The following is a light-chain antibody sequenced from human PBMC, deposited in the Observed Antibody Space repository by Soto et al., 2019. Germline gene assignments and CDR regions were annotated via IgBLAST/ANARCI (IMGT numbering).Light chain of an antibody. J-gene: IGLJ2*01. CDR3: CSYAGSSWI. Sequence: QSVLTQPRSVSGSPGQSVTISCTGTNSDVGHYNYVSWYQQHPGKAPKLIIFDVDKRPSGVPDRFSGSKSGNTASLTISGLRAEDVADYYCCSYAGSSWIFGGGTKVTVL. CDR1: NSDVGHYNY. V-gene: IGLV2-11*01. CDR2: DVD.